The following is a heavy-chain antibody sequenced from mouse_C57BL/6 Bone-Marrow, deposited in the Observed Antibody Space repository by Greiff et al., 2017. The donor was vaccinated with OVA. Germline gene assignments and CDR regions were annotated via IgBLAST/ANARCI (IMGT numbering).Heavy chain of an antibody. Sequence: DVMLVESGGGLVQPGGSLKLSCAASGFTFSDYYMYWVRQTPEKRLEWVAYISNGGGSTYYPDTVKGRFTISRDNAKNTLYLQMSRLKSEDTSMDYCARHGAMDYWGQGTSVTVSS. CDR1: GFTFSDYY. J-gene: IGHJ4*01. CDR2: ISNGGGST. CDR3: ARHGAMDY. V-gene: IGHV5-12*01.